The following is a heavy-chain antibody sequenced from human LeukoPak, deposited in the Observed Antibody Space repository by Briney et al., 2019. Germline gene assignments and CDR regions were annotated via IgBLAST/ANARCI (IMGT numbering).Heavy chain of an antibody. CDR3: ARDKQLWYFDY. V-gene: IGHV1-69*05. CDR2: IIPIFGTA. Sequence: EASVKVSCKASGGTFSSHAISWVRQAPGQGLEWMGGIIPIFGTANYAQKFQGRVTITTDESTSTAYMELSSLRSEDTAVYYCARDKQLWYFDYWGQGTLVTVSS. J-gene: IGHJ4*02. CDR1: GGTFSSHA. D-gene: IGHD5-18*01.